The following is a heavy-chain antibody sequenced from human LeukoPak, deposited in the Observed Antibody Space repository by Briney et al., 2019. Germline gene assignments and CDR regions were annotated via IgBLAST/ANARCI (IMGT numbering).Heavy chain of an antibody. CDR3: AKTRSWYTVFFDY. V-gene: IGHV3-23*01. CDR1: GFTFSSYA. CDR2: ISGSGGST. J-gene: IGHJ4*02. Sequence: GGSLRLSCEATGFTFSSYAMSWVRQAPGKGLEWVSAISGSGGSTYYADSVKGRFTISRDNSKNTLYLQMNSLRAEDTAVYYCAKTRSWYTVFFDYWGQGTLVTVSS. D-gene: IGHD6-13*01.